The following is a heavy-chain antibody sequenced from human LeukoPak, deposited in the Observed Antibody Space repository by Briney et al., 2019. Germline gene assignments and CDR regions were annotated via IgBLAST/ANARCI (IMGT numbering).Heavy chain of an antibody. Sequence: ETGGSLRLSCAASGFTFSSYAMHWVRQAPGKGLEWVAVISYDGSNKYYADSVKGRFTISRDNSKNTLYLQMNSPRAEDTAVYYCAKDRQGGIFDYWGQGTLVTVSS. CDR3: AKDRQGGIFDY. CDR1: GFTFSSYA. CDR2: ISYDGSNK. J-gene: IGHJ4*02. D-gene: IGHD2-15*01. V-gene: IGHV3-30-3*01.